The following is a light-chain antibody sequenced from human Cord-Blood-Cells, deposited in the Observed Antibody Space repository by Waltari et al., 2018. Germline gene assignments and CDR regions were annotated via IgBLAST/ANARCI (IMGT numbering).Light chain of an antibody. Sequence: QSALTQPASVSGSPGQSLTIPCPGPSRDVGGYNYVSWYQQHPGKAPKLMIYEVSNRPSGVSNRFSGSKSGNTASLTISGLQAEDEADYYCSSYTSSSTLVFGTGTKVTVL. CDR2: EVS. J-gene: IGLJ1*01. CDR3: SSYTSSSTLV. CDR1: SRDVGGYNY. V-gene: IGLV2-14*01.